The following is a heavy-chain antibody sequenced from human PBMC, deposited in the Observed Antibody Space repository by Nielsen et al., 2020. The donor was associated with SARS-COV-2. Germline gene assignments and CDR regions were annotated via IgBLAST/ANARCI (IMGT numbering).Heavy chain of an antibody. CDR2: ISSGSTNM. D-gene: IGHD2-21*02. V-gene: IGHV3-21*01. J-gene: IGHJ4*02. CDR1: GFTFTSHS. CDR3: ARSLYCGGDCYSPYYFDF. Sequence: GESLKISCAASGFTFTSHSMNWVRQAPGKGLEWVSSISSGSTNMFYADSLKGRFTVSRDNAKKSVYLQMNSLRAEDTAVYYCARSLYCGGDCYSPYYFDFWGRGTLVTVSS.